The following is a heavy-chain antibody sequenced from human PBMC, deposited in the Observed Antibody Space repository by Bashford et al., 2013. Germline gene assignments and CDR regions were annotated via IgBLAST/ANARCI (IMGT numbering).Heavy chain of an antibody. J-gene: IGHJ4*02. V-gene: IGHV1-18*01. D-gene: IGHD1-7*01. CDR3: ARDTPSYNWNYGRPFDY. CDR2: ISAYNGNT. CDR1: GYTFTSYG. Sequence: ASVKVSCKASGYTFTSYGISWVRQAPGQGLEWMGWISAYNGNTNYAQKLQGRVTMTTDTSTSTAYMELRSLRSDDTAVYYCARDTPSYNWNYGRPFDYVGPGNPGHRL.